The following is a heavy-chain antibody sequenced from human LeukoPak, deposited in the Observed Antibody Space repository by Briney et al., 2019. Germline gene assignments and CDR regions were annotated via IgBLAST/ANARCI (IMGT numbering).Heavy chain of an antibody. D-gene: IGHD6-13*01. J-gene: IGHJ5*02. CDR2: INHSGST. Sequence: PSETLSLTCAVYGGSFSGYYWSWIRQPPGKGLEWIGEINHSGSTNYNPSLKSRVTISVDTSKNQFSLKLSSVTAADTAVYYCARHPTGYSSSWYWFDPWGQGTLVTVSS. CDR3: ARHPTGYSSSWYWFDP. V-gene: IGHV4-34*01. CDR1: GGSFSGYY.